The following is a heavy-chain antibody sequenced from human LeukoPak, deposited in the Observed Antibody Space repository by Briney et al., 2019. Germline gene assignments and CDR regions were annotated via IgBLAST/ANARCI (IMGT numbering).Heavy chain of an antibody. Sequence: NPSETLSLTCTVSGGSISSSSYYWGWIRQPPGKGLEWIGSIYYSGSTYYNPSLKSRVTISVDTSKNQFSLKLSSVTAADTAVYYSARSPLRYFAPGLPGYWGQGTLVTVSS. CDR1: GGSISSSSYY. CDR2: IYYSGST. J-gene: IGHJ4*02. V-gene: IGHV4-39*01. CDR3: ARSPLRYFAPGLPGY. D-gene: IGHD3-9*01.